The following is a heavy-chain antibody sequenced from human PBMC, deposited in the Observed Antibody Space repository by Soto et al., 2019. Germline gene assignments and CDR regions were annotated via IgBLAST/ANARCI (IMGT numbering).Heavy chain of an antibody. Sequence: ASVKLSCKASGGTFSSYTISWARQAPGQGLEWMGRIIPILGIANYAQKFQGRVTITADKSTSTAYMELSSLRSEDTAVYYCARASDYYYDSSGYYYEDYWGQGTLVTVSS. CDR1: GGTFSSYT. J-gene: IGHJ4*02. CDR2: IIPILGIA. D-gene: IGHD3-22*01. CDR3: ARASDYYYDSSGYYYEDY. V-gene: IGHV1-69*02.